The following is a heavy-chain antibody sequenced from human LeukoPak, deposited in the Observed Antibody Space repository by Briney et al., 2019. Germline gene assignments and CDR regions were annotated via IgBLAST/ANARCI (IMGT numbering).Heavy chain of an antibody. J-gene: IGHJ4*02. V-gene: IGHV3-23*01. D-gene: IGHD3-22*01. Sequence: GGSLRLSCAASGFTFSSYAMSWVRQAPGKGLEWVSAISGSGGSTYYADSVKGRFTISRDNSKNTLYQQMNSLRAEDTAVYYCAKPPTFYYDSSGYFPDDYWGQGTLVTVSS. CDR3: AKPPTFYYDSSGYFPDDY. CDR2: ISGSGGST. CDR1: GFTFSSYA.